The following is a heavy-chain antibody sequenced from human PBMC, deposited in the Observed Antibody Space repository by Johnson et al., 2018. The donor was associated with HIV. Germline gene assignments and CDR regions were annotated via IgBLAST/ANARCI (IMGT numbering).Heavy chain of an antibody. CDR2: IYSGGST. V-gene: IGHV3-66*01. D-gene: IGHD2-8*01. CDR3: ARESVNSRPGAFDI. CDR1: GFTVSSNY. Sequence: VTLVESGGGLVQPGGSLRLSCAASGFTVSSNYMSWVRQAPGKGLEWVSVIYSGGSTYYADSVKGRFTISRDNSKNTLYLQMNSLRAEDTAVYYCARESVNSRPGAFDIWGQGTMVTVSS. J-gene: IGHJ3*02.